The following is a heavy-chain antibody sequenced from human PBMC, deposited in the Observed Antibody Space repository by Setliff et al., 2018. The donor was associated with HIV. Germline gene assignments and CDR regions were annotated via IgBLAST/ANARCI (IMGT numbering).Heavy chain of an antibody. CDR2: ISGHNGYT. D-gene: IGHD3-22*01. CDR1: GYTFNDYG. J-gene: IGHJ4*02. CDR3: ARDRSSTGDYNEEHLFEY. Sequence: WASVKVSCKASGYTFNDYGISWVRQAPGHGLEWMGWISGHNGYTNYAQKVQDRVTMTTDTSTSTAYMELRGLRSDDTAVYYCARDRSSTGDYNEEHLFEYWGQGTLVTVSS. V-gene: IGHV1-18*01.